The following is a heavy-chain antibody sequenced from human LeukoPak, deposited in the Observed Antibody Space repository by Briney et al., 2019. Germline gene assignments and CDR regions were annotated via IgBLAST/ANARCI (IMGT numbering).Heavy chain of an antibody. D-gene: IGHD3-22*01. CDR1: GGTFSSYA. CDR2: IIPIFGTA. CDR3: ARGFNYYDSSGYYFGPWY. Sequence: ASVKVSCKASGGTFSSYAISWVRQAPGQGLEWMGGIIPIFGTANYAQKFQGRVPITADESTSTAYMELSSLRSEDTAVYYCARGFNYYDSSGYYFGPWYWGQGTLVTVSS. V-gene: IGHV1-69*13. J-gene: IGHJ4*02.